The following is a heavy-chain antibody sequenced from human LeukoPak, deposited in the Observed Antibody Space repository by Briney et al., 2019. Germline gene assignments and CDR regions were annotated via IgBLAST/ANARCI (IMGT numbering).Heavy chain of an antibody. Sequence: ASVKVSCKASGHTFTTYYMHWVRQAPGQGLEWMGIINPSGGSKNYAQKFQGRLTMTRDTSTSTVYMNLSSLRSEDTAVYYCARDATDDSFDIWGQGTMVTVSS. J-gene: IGHJ3*02. CDR2: INPSGGSK. CDR3: ARDATDDSFDI. CDR1: GHTFTTYY. V-gene: IGHV1-46*01.